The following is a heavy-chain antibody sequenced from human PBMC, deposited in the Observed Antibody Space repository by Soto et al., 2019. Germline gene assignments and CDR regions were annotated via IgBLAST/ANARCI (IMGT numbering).Heavy chain of an antibody. V-gene: IGHV3-21*01. CDR2: ISSSSSYI. J-gene: IGHJ4*02. Sequence: GGSLRLSCAASGFTFSSYSMNWVRQAPGKGLEWVSSISSSSSYIYYADSVKGRFTIPRDNAKNSLYLQMNSLRAEDTAVYYCARDLEEAGFDYWGQGTLVTVSS. CDR3: ARDLEEAGFDY. D-gene: IGHD1-1*01. CDR1: GFTFSSYS.